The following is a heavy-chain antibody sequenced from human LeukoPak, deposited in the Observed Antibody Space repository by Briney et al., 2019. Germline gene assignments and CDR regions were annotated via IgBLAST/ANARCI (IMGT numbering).Heavy chain of an antibody. CDR2: INPSGGST. CDR3: ARLRQLWTLDY. Sequence: ASVKVSCKASGYTFTSYYMHWVRQAPGQGLEWMGIINPSGGSTSYARKFQGRVTMTRDTSTSTVYMELSSLKSSDTAMYYCARLRQLWTLDYWGQGTLVTVSS. V-gene: IGHV1-46*01. CDR1: GYTFTSYY. J-gene: IGHJ4*02. D-gene: IGHD5-18*01.